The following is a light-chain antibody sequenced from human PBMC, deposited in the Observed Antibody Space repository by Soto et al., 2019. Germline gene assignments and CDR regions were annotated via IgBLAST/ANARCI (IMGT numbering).Light chain of an antibody. CDR3: QQYGSPIT. V-gene: IGKV1-39*01. Sequence: DIQMTQSPSSLSASVGDRVTITCRASQSISSYLNWYQQKPGKAPKLLIYAASSLQSGVPSRFSGSGSGTDFTLTISRLEPEDFAVYYCQQYGSPITFGQGTRLEIK. CDR2: AAS. CDR1: QSISSY. J-gene: IGKJ5*01.